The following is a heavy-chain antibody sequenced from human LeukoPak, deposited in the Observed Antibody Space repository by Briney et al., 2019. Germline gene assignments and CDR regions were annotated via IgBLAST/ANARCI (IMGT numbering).Heavy chain of an antibody. CDR1: GFTFPSYA. Sequence: GGSLRLSCAAAGFTFPSYAMAWVRQAPGKGLEWVSSISSSGANTYYADSVRGRFTISRDNSKNTLYLQMNSLRAEDTAVYYCARDEPLQPRGAFDIWGQGTMVTVSS. J-gene: IGHJ3*02. D-gene: IGHD1-1*01. V-gene: IGHV3-23*01. CDR3: ARDEPLQPRGAFDI. CDR2: ISSSGANT.